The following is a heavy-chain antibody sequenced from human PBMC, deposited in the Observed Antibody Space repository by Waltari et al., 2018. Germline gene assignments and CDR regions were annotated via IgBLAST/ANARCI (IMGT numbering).Heavy chain of an antibody. CDR3: ATRIGDYDGSFDY. V-gene: IGHV1-2*06. CDR1: YY. J-gene: IGHJ4*02. Sequence: YYIDWVRQAPGQELEWMGRINSNSGGTSYAQKFQGRVTMNRDTSIRTAYMELSRLRSDDTTIYYCATRIGDYDGSFDYWGQGTLVTVSS. D-gene: IGHD4-17*01. CDR2: INSNSGGT.